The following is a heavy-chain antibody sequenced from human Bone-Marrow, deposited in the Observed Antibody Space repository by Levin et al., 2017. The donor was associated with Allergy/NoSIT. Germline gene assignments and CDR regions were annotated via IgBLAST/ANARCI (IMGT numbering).Heavy chain of an antibody. J-gene: IGHJ3*02. CDR2: ISYDGSNK. V-gene: IGHV3-30*18. D-gene: IGHD3-10*01. Sequence: SCAASGFTFSSYGMHWVRQAPGKGLEWVAVISYDGSNKYYADSVKGRFTISRDNSKNTLYLQMNSLRAEDTAVYYCAKVGSGSDAFDIWGQGTMVTVSS. CDR3: AKVGSGSDAFDI. CDR1: GFTFSSYG.